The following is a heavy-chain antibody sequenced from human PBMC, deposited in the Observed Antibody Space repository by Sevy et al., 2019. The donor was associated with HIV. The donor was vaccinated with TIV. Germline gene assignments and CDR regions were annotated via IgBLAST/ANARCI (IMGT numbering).Heavy chain of an antibody. CDR3: VQGHFAN. J-gene: IGHJ1*01. V-gene: IGHV3-23*01. CDR1: GFSLRTSD. CDR2: ISENRENNGET. D-gene: IGHD2-8*01. Sequence: GGSLRLSCAASGFSLRTSDMSWVRQPPGKGLEWIAYISENRENNGETYYADSVRGRFTISRDDPRSTVYAQINSLRVEDTATYYCVQGHFANWGQGTPVTVSS.